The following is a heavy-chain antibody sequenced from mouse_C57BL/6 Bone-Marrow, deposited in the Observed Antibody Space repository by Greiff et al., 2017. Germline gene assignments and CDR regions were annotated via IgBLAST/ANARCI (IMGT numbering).Heavy chain of an antibody. J-gene: IGHJ1*03. Sequence: QVQLQQPGTELVKPGASVKLSCKASGYTFTSYWMHWVKQRPGQGLEWIGNINPSNGGTNYNEKFKSKATLSVDKSSSTAYMQLSSLTSENSAVYYCARSLTGTKYFDVWGTGTTVTVSS. CDR3: ARSLTGTKYFDV. V-gene: IGHV1-53*01. D-gene: IGHD4-1*01. CDR1: GYTFTSYW. CDR2: INPSNGGT.